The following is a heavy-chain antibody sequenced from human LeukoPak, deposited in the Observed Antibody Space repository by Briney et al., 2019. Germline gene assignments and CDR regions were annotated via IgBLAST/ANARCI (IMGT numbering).Heavy chain of an antibody. J-gene: IGHJ5*02. CDR3: TRGWCTTSCYSWERVIAGFDP. D-gene: IGHD2-2*02. V-gene: IGHV1-69*05. CDR1: GGTFSSYA. Sequence: SVKVSCKASGGTFSSYAISWVRQALGQGLEWMGGIIPIFGTANYAQKFQGRVTITTDESTSTAYMELSSLRSEDTAVYYCTRGWCTTSCYSWERVIAGFDPWGQGTLVTVSS. CDR2: IIPIFGTA.